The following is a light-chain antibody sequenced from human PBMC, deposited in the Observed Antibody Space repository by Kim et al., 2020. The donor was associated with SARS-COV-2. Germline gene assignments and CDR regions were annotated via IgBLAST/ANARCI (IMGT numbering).Light chain of an antibody. V-gene: IGLV1-44*01. Sequence: QSVLTQPPSASGTPGQRITISCSGTSSNIGSHPVNWYQQLPGTAPKLLIDSENQRPSGVPDRFSGSKSGTSASLAISGLQSEDEADYYCATWDDSLKNWVFGGGTKVTVL. J-gene: IGLJ3*02. CDR1: SSNIGSHP. CDR2: SEN. CDR3: ATWDDSLKNWV.